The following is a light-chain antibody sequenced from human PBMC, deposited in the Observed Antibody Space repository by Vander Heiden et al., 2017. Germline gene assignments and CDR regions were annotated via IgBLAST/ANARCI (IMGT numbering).Light chain of an antibody. Sequence: VQMTPSPSSLSASVGDKVTITCRASQTINIYLNWYQQKPGKAPRLLIDAASNLHSEVPSRFSGSGFGTDFSLTISSLQPEDFATYYCQQSYSTPWTFGQGTKVEI. CDR1: QTINIY. J-gene: IGKJ1*01. V-gene: IGKV1-39*01. CDR2: AAS. CDR3: QQSYSTPWT.